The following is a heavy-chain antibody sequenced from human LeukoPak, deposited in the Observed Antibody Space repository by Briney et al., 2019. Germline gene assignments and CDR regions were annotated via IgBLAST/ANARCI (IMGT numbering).Heavy chain of an antibody. CDR3: AKDRAGTIVWYGRWAIGLFDY. Sequence: GGSLRLSCAASGFNFDAYAMHWVRQAPGKGLQWISLISADGGSTYYADSVKGRFTISRDNSRNSLYLQMNSLTTEDTAFYYCAKDRAGTIVWYGRWAIGLFDYWGQGTLLTVSS. CDR1: GFNFDAYA. V-gene: IGHV3-43*02. J-gene: IGHJ4*02. D-gene: IGHD6-13*01. CDR2: ISADGGST.